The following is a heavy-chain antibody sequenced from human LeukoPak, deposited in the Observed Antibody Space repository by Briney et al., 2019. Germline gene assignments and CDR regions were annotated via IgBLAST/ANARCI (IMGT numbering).Heavy chain of an antibody. D-gene: IGHD6-13*01. CDR3: ARDLAAAGTLYDY. CDR2: INPNNGGT. J-gene: IGHJ4*02. Sequence: GASVKVSCKASGYTFTGYYMHWVRQAPGQGLEWMGRINPNNGGTNYAQKFQGRVTMTRDTSISTAYMELSRLRSDDTAVYYCARDLAAAGTLYDYWGQGTLVTVSS. CDR1: GYTFTGYY. V-gene: IGHV1-2*06.